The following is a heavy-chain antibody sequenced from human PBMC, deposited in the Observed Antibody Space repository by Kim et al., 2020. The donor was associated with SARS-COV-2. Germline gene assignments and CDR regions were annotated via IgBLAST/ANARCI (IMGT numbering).Heavy chain of an antibody. V-gene: IGHV4-59*01. D-gene: IGHD3-22*01. CDR1: GGSISSYY. J-gene: IGHJ4*02. CDR2: IYYSGST. CDR3: ARGSSSYYDSSGPLDY. Sequence: SETLSLTCTVSGGSISSYYWSWIRQPPGKGLEWIGYIYYSGSTNYNPSLKSRVTISVNTSKNQFSLKLSSVTAADTAVYYCARGSSSYYDSSGPLDYWGQGHLVTVAA.